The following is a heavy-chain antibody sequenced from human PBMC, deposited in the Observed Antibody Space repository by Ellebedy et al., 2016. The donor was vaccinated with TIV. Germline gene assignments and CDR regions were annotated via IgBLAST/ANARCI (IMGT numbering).Heavy chain of an antibody. J-gene: IGHJ5*02. V-gene: IGHV1-2*02. D-gene: IGHD2-21*01. Sequence: ASVKVSCKASGYTFTGYYMHWVRQAPGQGLEWMGWINPNSGGTNYAQKFQGRVTMTRDTSISTAYRELSRLRSDDTAVYYCARTQSIVLYNWFDPWGQGTLVTVSS. CDR2: INPNSGGT. CDR3: ARTQSIVLYNWFDP. CDR1: GYTFTGYY.